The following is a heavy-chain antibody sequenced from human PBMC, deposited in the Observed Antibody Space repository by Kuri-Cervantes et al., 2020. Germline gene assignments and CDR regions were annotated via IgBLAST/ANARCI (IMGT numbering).Heavy chain of an antibody. D-gene: IGHD2-2*01. Sequence: SETLSLTCTVSGGSISSYYWSWIRQPPGKGLEWIGHIYYSGSTNYNPSLKSRVTIAVDTSKHQFSLKLNSVTAADTAVYYCARLSRYCSSATCYYFDSWGQGTLVTVSS. J-gene: IGHJ4*02. CDR1: GGSISSYY. V-gene: IGHV4-59*08. CDR2: IYYSGST. CDR3: ARLSRYCSSATCYYFDS.